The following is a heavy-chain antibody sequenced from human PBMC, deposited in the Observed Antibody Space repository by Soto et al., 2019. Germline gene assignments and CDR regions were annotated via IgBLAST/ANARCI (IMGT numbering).Heavy chain of an antibody. CDR3: ARLRRFRGVPPRYYGMDG. D-gene: IGHD3-10*01. V-gene: IGHV4-39*01. CDR1: GGSISSSSYY. J-gene: IGHJ6*02. CDR2: IYYSGST. Sequence: SETLSLTCTVSGGSISSSSYYWGWIRQPPGKGLEWIGSIYYSGSTYYNPSLKSRVTISVDTSKNQFSLKLSSVTAADTAVYYCARLRRFRGVPPRYYGMDGWGQGTTVTVSS.